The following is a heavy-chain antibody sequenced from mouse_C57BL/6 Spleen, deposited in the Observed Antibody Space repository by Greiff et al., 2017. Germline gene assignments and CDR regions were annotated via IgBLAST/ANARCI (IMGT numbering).Heavy chain of an antibody. CDR2: IYPGSGNT. CDR3: ARRDYHAMDY. V-gene: IGHV1-76*01. Sequence: VQLQQSGAELVRPGASVKLSCKASGYTFTDYYINWVKQRPGQGLEWIARIYPGSGNTYYNEKLKGKATLTAEKSSSTASMQLSSLTSEDAAVYFCARRDYHAMDYWGQGTSVTVSS. J-gene: IGHJ4*01. CDR1: GYTFTDYY.